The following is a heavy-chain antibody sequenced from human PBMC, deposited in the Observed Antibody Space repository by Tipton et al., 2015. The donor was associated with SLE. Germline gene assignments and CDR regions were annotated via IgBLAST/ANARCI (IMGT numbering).Heavy chain of an antibody. CDR3: ASARLSTDPLYSHCGMDA. D-gene: IGHD5/OR15-5a*01. Sequence: TLSLTCTVSGGSISSGGYYWSWIRQHPGKGLEWIGYMYHSGSTYYNPSLKRRFTISVDTSKNQFSLKLSSVTAADTAVYYCASARLSTDPLYSHCGMDAWCPPTTVPVSS. CDR1: GGSISSGGYY. J-gene: IGHJ6*02. CDR2: MYHSGST. V-gene: IGHV4-31*03.